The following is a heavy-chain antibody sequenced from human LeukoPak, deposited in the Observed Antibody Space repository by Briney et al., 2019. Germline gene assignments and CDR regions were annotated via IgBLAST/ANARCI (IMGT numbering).Heavy chain of an antibody. Sequence: GGSLRLSCVASGFTFSTYGMHWVRQAPSKGLEWVAVISYDRSNQYYSDSVKGRFTISRDNSKNTLYLQMSSLRAEDTAVYYCARGSGYKYGFTGRERTKSRLDYWGQGTLVTVSS. CDR3: ARGSGYKYGFTGRERTKSRLDY. J-gene: IGHJ4*02. CDR1: GFTFSTYG. V-gene: IGHV3-30*03. CDR2: ISYDRSNQ. D-gene: IGHD5-18*01.